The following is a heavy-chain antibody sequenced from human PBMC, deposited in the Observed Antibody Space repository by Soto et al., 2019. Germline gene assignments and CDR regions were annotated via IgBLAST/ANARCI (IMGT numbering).Heavy chain of an antibody. D-gene: IGHD3-9*01. J-gene: IGHJ3*02. CDR2: ISAYNGNT. CDR3: ARGVTRDYDILTGSHAAFDI. Sequence: GASVKVSCKASGYTFTSYGISWVRQAPGQGLEWMGWISAYNGNTNYAQKLQGRVTMTTDTSTSTAYMELRSPRSDDTAVYYCARGVTRDYDILTGSHAAFDIWGRGTMVTVS. V-gene: IGHV1-18*01. CDR1: GYTFTSYG.